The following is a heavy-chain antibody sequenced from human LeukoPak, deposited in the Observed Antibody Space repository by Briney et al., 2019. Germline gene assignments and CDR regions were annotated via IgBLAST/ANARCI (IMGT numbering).Heavy chain of an antibody. V-gene: IGHV3-13*04. J-gene: IGHJ4*02. Sequence: GGSLRLSCAASGFTFSSYDMHWVRQPRGKGLEWVSAIGTASDTYYPGSVKGRFTISRENAKNSLYLQMNSLRAGDTAVYYCVRGTGYSAYDYDFDYWGQGTLVTVSS. CDR1: GFTFSSYD. CDR3: VRGTGYSAYDYDFDY. D-gene: IGHD5-12*01. CDR2: IGTASDT.